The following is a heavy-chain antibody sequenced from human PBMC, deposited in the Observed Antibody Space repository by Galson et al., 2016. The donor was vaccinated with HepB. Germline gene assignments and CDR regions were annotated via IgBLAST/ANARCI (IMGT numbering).Heavy chain of an antibody. CDR3: AKEWLRHFDFDS. CDR1: GFTFSSLA. J-gene: IGHJ4*02. Sequence: SLRLSCAASGFTFSSLAMSWVRQAPGKGLEWVSVINANGGLKYYADSVRGRFTISRDNSKNTAYLQMNSLRPEDTGVYYCAKEWLRHFDFDSWGQGTLVTVAS. V-gene: IGHV3-23*01. CDR2: INANGGLK. D-gene: IGHD6-19*01.